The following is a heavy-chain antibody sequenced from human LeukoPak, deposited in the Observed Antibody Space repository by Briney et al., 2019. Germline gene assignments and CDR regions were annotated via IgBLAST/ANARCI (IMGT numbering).Heavy chain of an antibody. CDR1: GGTFSSYA. CDR2: IIPIFGTA. Sequence: SVKFSCKASGGTFSSYAISLVRQAPGQGLEWMGRIIPIFGTANYAQKFQGRVTITTDESTSTAYMELRSLRSDDTAVYYCARDTYYDFWSGAIEFDPWGQGTLVTVSS. CDR3: ARDTYYDFWSGAIEFDP. V-gene: IGHV1-69*05. J-gene: IGHJ5*02. D-gene: IGHD3-3*01.